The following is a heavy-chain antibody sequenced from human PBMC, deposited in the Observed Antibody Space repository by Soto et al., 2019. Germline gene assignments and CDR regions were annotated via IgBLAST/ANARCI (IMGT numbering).Heavy chain of an antibody. Sequence: PPEPLSLTCTVSGGSISSGDYYWSWIRQPPGKGLEWIGYIYYSGSTYYNPSLKSRVTISVDTSKNQFSLKLSSVTAADTAVYYCARDTYYDFWSVYYKGYYYGMDVWGQGTTVTVFS. CDR3: ARDTYYDFWSVYYKGYYYGMDV. V-gene: IGHV4-30-4*01. J-gene: IGHJ6*02. CDR1: GGSISSGDYY. D-gene: IGHD3-3*01. CDR2: IYYSGST.